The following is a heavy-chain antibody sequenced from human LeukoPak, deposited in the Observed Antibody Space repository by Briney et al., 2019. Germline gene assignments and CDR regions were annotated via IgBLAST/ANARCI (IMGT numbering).Heavy chain of an antibody. CDR1: GGSISSYY. CDR3: ARHRNQYYDFWSGSRWFDP. J-gene: IGHJ5*02. V-gene: IGHV4-4*07. D-gene: IGHD3-3*01. Sequence: SETLYLTCTVSGGSISSYYWSWIRQPAGKGLEWIGRIYTSGSTNYNPSLKSRVTMSVDTSKNQFSLKLSSVTAADTAVYYCARHRNQYYDFWSGSRWFDPWGQGTLVTVSS. CDR2: IYTSGST.